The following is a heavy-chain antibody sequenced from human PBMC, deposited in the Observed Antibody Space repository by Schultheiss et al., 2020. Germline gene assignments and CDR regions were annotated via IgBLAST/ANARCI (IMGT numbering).Heavy chain of an antibody. CDR1: GFTFSSYA. D-gene: IGHD2-15*01. Sequence: GGSLRLSCAASGFTFSSYAMSWVRQAPGKGLEWVSYISSSSSYTNYADSVKGRFTISRDNAKNTLYLQMNSLRPEDTAVYYCARPQYCSGGGCYYFDCWGQGTLVTVSS. CDR2: ISSSSSYT. J-gene: IGHJ4*02. V-gene: IGHV3-11*03. CDR3: ARPQYCSGGGCYYFDC.